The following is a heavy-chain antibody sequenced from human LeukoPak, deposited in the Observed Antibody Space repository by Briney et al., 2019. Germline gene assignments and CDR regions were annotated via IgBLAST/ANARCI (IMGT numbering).Heavy chain of an antibody. CDR2: INPNSGGT. J-gene: IGHJ4*02. D-gene: IGHD3-10*01. V-gene: IGHV1-2*02. Sequence: GASVKVSCKASGYTFTGYYMHWVRQAPGQGLEWMGWINPNSGGTNYAQKLQGRGTMTRDTSNSTAYMELSRLRSDDTAVYYCARVPYYYGSGGFDYWGQGTLVTVSS. CDR1: GYTFTGYY. CDR3: ARVPYYYGSGGFDY.